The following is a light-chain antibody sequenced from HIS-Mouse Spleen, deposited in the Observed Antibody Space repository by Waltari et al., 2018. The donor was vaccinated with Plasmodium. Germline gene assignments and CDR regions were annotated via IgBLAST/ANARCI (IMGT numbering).Light chain of an antibody. J-gene: IGKJ3*01. CDR3: QQYNNWLFT. V-gene: IGKV3-15*01. CDR2: GAS. CDR1: QSVSSN. Sequence: VMTQSPATLSVSPGARATLSCRASQSVSSNLAWYQQKPGQAPRLLTYGASTRATGIPARFSGSGSGTEFTLTISSLQSEDFAVYYCQQYNNWLFTLGPGTKVDIK.